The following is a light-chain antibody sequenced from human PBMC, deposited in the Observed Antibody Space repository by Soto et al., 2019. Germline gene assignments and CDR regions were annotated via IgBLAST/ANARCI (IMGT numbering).Light chain of an antibody. Sequence: IQVTQSPSTLSGSVGDRVTISGRASQTISSGLAWYQQKPGKAPKLLIHKASTLKSGVPSRFSGSGSGTEFTLTISSLQPDDFATYYCQHSNSYPDAFGQGTKLDIK. CDR3: QHSNSYPDA. J-gene: IGKJ1*01. CDR2: KAS. CDR1: QTISSG. V-gene: IGKV1-5*03.